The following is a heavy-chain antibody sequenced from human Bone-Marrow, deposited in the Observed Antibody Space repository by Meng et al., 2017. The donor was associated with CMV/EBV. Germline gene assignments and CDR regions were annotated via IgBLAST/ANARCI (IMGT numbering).Heavy chain of an antibody. V-gene: IGHV3-53*05. D-gene: IGHD3-3*01. Sequence: GESLKISCAASGFTVSSNYMSWVRQAPGKGLEWVSVIYSGGSTYHADSVKGRFTISRDNSKNTLYLQMNSLRAEDTAVYYCAKILFGYDFWSGYQNSNDAFDIWGQGTMVTVSS. CDR1: GFTVSSNY. CDR2: IYSGGST. CDR3: AKILFGYDFWSGYQNSNDAFDI. J-gene: IGHJ3*02.